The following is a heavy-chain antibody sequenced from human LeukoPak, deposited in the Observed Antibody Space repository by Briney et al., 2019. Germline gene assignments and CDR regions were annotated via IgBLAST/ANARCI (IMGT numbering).Heavy chain of an antibody. V-gene: IGHV1-18*01. D-gene: IGHD2-8*01. CDR1: GYTFTSYG. Sequence: ASVKVSCKASGYTFTSYGISWVRQAIGQGLEWMGWISAYNGNTNYAQKLQGRVTMTTDTSTSTDYMELRSLGSDDTAVYYCAVMVYAENWFDPWGQGTLVTVSS. J-gene: IGHJ5*02. CDR2: ISAYNGNT. CDR3: AVMVYAENWFDP.